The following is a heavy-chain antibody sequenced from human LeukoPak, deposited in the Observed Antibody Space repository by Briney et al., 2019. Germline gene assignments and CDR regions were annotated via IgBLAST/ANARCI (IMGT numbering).Heavy chain of an antibody. CDR3: AKTLLLWFGELSD. Sequence: PGGSLRLSCAASGFTFSTYAVNWVRQAPGKGLEWVSAITGSGGATYYADSVKGRFTISRDNSKNTLYLQMNSLRAEDTAVYYCAKTLLLWFGELSDWGQGTLVTVSS. V-gene: IGHV3-23*01. J-gene: IGHJ4*02. CDR1: GFTFSTYA. CDR2: ITGSGGAT. D-gene: IGHD3-10*01.